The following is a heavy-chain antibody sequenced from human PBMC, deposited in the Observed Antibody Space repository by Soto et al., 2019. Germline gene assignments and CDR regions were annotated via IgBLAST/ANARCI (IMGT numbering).Heavy chain of an antibody. Sequence: APVKVSCKASGGTFSSYRFNWVRQARGQGLEWLGGIVPIYRTADYAQKFQGRVTITADESTRTVYMELSSLKSQDTALYYCARDSGAKLSSSWGQGTLVTVSS. D-gene: IGHD6-13*01. CDR1: GGTFSSYR. CDR2: IVPIYRTA. J-gene: IGHJ4*02. V-gene: IGHV1-69*13. CDR3: ARDSGAKLSSS.